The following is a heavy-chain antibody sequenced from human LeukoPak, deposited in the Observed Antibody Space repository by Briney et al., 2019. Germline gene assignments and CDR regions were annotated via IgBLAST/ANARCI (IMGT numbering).Heavy chain of an antibody. Sequence: PSQTLSLTCTVSGGSISSGSYYWSWIRQPAGKGLEWIGRIYTSGSTSYNPSLKSRVTISVDTSKNQFSLKLSSVTAADTAVYYCARDGFGDTMVRGVISDAFDIWGQGTMVTVSS. CDR3: ARDGFGDTMVRGVISDAFDI. D-gene: IGHD3-10*01. V-gene: IGHV4-61*02. CDR2: IYTSGST. J-gene: IGHJ3*02. CDR1: GGSISSGSYY.